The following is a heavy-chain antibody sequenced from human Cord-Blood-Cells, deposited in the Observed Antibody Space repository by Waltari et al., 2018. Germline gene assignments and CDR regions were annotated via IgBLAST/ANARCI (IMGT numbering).Heavy chain of an antibody. CDR1: GGSISSHY. J-gene: IGHJ6*02. V-gene: IGHV4-59*11. CDR2: IYYSGST. CDR3: ARDSRYSRKGSYGMDV. Sequence: QVQLQESGPGLVRPSEPLSLTCTVPGGSISSHYWSWIRQPPGKGLEWLGYIYYSGSTNYNPSLKSRVTISVDTSKNQFSLKLSSVTAADTAVYYCARDSRYSRKGSYGMDVWGQGTTVTVSS. D-gene: IGHD1-1*01.